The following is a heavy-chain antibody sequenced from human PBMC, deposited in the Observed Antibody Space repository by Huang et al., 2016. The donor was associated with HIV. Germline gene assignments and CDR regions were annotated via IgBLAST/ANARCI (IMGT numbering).Heavy chain of an antibody. J-gene: IGHJ4*02. V-gene: IGHV3-33*04. Sequence: VQLIESGGGVVQPGKSLRLSCATSGFILSNYGMHWVRQAPGKVLKGVAFIRNDGMKKNYADSVRGRFTVGRDNGNNTLFLQMRSLGVDDTAVYYCARGDYYDSSGYHPGYFDYWGQGILVTVSS. CDR1: GFILSNYG. CDR3: ARGDYYDSSGYHPGYFDY. D-gene: IGHD3-22*01. CDR2: IRNDGMKK.